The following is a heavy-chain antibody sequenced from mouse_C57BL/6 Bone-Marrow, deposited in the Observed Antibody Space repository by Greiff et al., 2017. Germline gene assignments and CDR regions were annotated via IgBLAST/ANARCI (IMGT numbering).Heavy chain of an antibody. CDR3: ARGRDGWGFAF. CDR2: IHPNSGST. Sequence: VQLQQPGAELVKPGASVTLSCKASGYTFTSYWLHWVKQRPGQGLEWIGMIHPNSGSTNYNEKFKSKATLTADKSSSTAYMQLSSLTSEDSAVYYCARGRDGWGFAFWGQGTLVTVSA. J-gene: IGHJ3*01. D-gene: IGHD2-3*01. CDR1: GYTFTSYW. V-gene: IGHV1-64*01.